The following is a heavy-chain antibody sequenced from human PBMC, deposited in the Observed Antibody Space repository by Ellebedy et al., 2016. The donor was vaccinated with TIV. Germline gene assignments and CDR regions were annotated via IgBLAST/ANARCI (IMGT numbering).Heavy chain of an antibody. D-gene: IGHD2-21*02. CDR1: GYTFNTYA. CDR3: ARDHCAGDCYPPDY. CDR2: ISTYNGDT. J-gene: IGHJ4*02. Sequence: AASVKVSCKPSGYTFNTYAITWIRQAPGHGLEWMGRISTYNGDTDYAQKFQGRVTMTTDTSTSTAYMELRSLRSDDTALYYCARDHCAGDCYPPDYWGQGSLVTVSS. V-gene: IGHV1-18*01.